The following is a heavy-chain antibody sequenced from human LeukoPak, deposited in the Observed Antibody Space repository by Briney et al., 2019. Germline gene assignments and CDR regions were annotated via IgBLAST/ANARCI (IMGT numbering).Heavy chain of an antibody. Sequence: RPGGSLRLSCAASGFTFSRYWMNWVRQAPGKGLVWVSTIGGSASGTFYADSVKGRFTISRDNSKNTLYLQMNSLRAEDTAVYYCAKGGDGSYYSRADYWGQGTLVTVSS. CDR2: IGGSASGT. J-gene: IGHJ4*02. CDR3: AKGGDGSYYSRADY. D-gene: IGHD2-15*01. V-gene: IGHV3-23*01. CDR1: GFTFSRYW.